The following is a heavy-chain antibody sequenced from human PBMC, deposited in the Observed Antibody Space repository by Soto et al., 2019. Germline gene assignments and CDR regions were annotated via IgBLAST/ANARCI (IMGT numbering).Heavy chain of an antibody. CDR1: GFTVSSNY. J-gene: IGHJ5*02. CDR3: ARDMGVDCSSTSCNHPRSWFDP. CDR2: IYSGGST. Sequence: PGGSLRLSCAASGFTVSSNYMSWVRQAPGKGLEWVSVIYSGGSTYYADSVKGRFTISRDNSKNTLYLQMNSLRAEDTAVYYCARDMGVDCSSTSCNHPRSWFDPWGQGTLVTVSS. D-gene: IGHD2-2*01. V-gene: IGHV3-53*01.